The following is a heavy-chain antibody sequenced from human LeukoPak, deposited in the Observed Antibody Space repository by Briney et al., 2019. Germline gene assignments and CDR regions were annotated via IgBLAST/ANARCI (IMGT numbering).Heavy chain of an antibody. D-gene: IGHD6-19*01. CDR3: ARDSREYSSGWYGDY. CDR1: GFTFSIYG. J-gene: IGHJ4*02. CDR2: ISYDRSDE. Sequence: PGGSLRLSCAASGFTFSIYGMHWVRQAPGKGLEWVAVISYDRSDEYYADSVKGRFTISRDNSKNTLYLQMNSLRAEDTAVYYCARDSREYSSGWYGDYWGQGTLVTVSS. V-gene: IGHV3-33*01.